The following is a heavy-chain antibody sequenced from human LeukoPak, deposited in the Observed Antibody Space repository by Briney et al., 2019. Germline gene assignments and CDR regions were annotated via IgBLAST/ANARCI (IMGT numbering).Heavy chain of an antibody. Sequence: TGGSLRLSCAASGFTFSSYAMSWVRQAPGKGLEWVSAISGSGGSTYYADSVKGRFTISRDSSKNTLHLQMNSLRAEDTAVYYCAKGSSGRSLDYWGQGTLVTVSS. CDR3: AKGSSGRSLDY. V-gene: IGHV3-23*01. CDR2: ISGSGGST. CDR1: GFTFSSYA. J-gene: IGHJ4*02. D-gene: IGHD6-19*01.